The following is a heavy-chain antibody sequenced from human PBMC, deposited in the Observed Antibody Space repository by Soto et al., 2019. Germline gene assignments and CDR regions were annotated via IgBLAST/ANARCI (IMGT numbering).Heavy chain of an antibody. CDR2: IKGDGITT. Sequence: EVQLVESGGGLVQPGGSLRLSCAASGFTFSRYWIHWVRQAPGKGLVWVSRIKGDGITTNYADSVKGRVTISRDNAKNTVYLQVNSLRAEDTAVYYCARGAFGAYYFDYWGQGTLVTVSS. CDR3: ARGAFGAYYFDY. D-gene: IGHD3-3*01. V-gene: IGHV3-74*01. CDR1: GFTFSRYW. J-gene: IGHJ4*02.